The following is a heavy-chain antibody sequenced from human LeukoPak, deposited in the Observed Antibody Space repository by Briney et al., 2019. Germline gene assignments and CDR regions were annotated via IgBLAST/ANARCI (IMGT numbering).Heavy chain of an antibody. CDR3: AKDRWNTVMAHFDY. Sequence: PGGSLRLSCAATGFAFSNYAMSWVRQAPGKRLEWVSGISGSGGSTYYADSVKGRFTISRDNSKNTLYLQMNSLRAEDTAVYYCAKDRWNTVMAHFDYWGQGTLVTVSS. J-gene: IGHJ4*02. CDR2: ISGSGGST. V-gene: IGHV3-23*01. CDR1: GFAFSNYA. D-gene: IGHD5-18*01.